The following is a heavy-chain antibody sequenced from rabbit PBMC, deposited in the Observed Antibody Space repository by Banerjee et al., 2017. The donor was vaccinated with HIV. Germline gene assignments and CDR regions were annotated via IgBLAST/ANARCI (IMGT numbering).Heavy chain of an antibody. J-gene: IGHJ6*01. CDR1: GFTISTYH. V-gene: IGHV1S7*01. D-gene: IGHD2-1*01. CDR3: AREGVSDYGNYDF. Sequence: QLKETGGGLVQPGGSLTLSCKASGFTISTYHMCWVRQAPGKGLEWIGIIYGDRGKIDYASWVNGRFTISRDNAQNTVDLKMSSLTAADTATYFCAREGVSDYGNYDFWGPGTLVTVS. CDR2: IYGDRGKI.